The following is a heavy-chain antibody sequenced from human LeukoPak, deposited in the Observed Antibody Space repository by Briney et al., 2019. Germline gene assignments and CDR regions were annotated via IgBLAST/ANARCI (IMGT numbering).Heavy chain of an antibody. CDR2: IYYSGST. CDR3: ARHRLDPRGVIIYGWFDP. D-gene: IGHD3-10*01. J-gene: IGHJ5*02. Sequence: TSETLSLTCTVSGGSISSSSCYWGWIRQPPGKGLEWIGSIYYSGSTYYNPSLKSRVTISVDTSKNQFSLKLSSVTAADTAVYYCARHRLDPRGVIIYGWFDPWGQGTLVTVSS. CDR1: GGSISSSSCY. V-gene: IGHV4-39*01.